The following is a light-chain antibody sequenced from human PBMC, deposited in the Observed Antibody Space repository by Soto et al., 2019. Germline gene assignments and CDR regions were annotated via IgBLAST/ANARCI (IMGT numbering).Light chain of an antibody. J-gene: IGKJ2*01. CDR1: QSISTT. CDR3: QQYENLPYT. V-gene: IGKV3-15*01. Sequence: VLTQSPATLSVSPGERATLSCRASQSISTTLAWYQQKPGQAPRLLIYGASTRSTGVPARFSGSGSGTEFTLTISSLQSEDIATYYCQQYENLPYTFGQGTKLEI. CDR2: GAS.